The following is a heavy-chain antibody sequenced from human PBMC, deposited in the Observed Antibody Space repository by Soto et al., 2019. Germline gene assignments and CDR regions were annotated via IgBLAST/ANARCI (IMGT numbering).Heavy chain of an antibody. CDR2: INAGNGNT. J-gene: IGHJ4*02. V-gene: IGHV1-3*01. CDR3: ARRNNSGPIDY. D-gene: IGHD5-12*01. CDR1: GFTFTTHA. Sequence: ASVKVSRKTSGFTFTTHAIHWVRQAPGQRFEWMGWINAGNGNTKYSQRFQDRVTITRDTSASTAYMELSSLTSEDRAVYYCARRNNSGPIDYWGQGTLVTVSS.